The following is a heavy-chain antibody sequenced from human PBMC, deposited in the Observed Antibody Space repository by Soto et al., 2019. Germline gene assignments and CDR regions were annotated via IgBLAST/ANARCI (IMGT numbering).Heavy chain of an antibody. CDR1: GDSMNPYY. V-gene: IGHV4-59*01. Sequence: QVQLQESGPGLVKPSETLSLTCTVSGDSMNPYYWSWIRQPPGKGLEWIGHIYFSGSTKFNPSLRGPVTLSLDTSKRPFFPKLSSVTAADHGSLCLARARAVPGSHWGDWGRGSLVTVSS. CDR3: ARARAVPGSHWGD. CDR2: IYFSGST. D-gene: IGHD6-19*01. J-gene: IGHJ4*02.